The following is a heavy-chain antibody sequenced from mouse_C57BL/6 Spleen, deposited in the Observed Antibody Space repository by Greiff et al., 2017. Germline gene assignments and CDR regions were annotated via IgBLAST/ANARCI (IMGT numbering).Heavy chain of an antibody. CDR2: LYPGDGDT. CDR3: ARGGDWYFDV. J-gene: IGHJ1*03. Sequence: VKLLESGAELVKPGASVKISCKASGYAFSSYWMHWVKQRPGKGLAWIGQLYPGDGDTNSNGKFKGKATLTADKSSSTAYMQLSSLTAEDSAVYFCARGGDWYFDVWGTGTTVTVSS. CDR1: GYAFSSYW. V-gene: IGHV1-80*01.